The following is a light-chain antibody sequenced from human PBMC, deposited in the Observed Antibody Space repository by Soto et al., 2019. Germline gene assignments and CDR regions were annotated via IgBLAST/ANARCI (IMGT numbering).Light chain of an antibody. V-gene: IGKV1-39*01. CDR3: QKYNTAPLT. CDR2: AAS. Sequence: DIQMTQSPSSLSASVGDRVTITCRASQSISNYLNWYQQKPGKAPKLLIYAASTLQSGVPSRFSGSGSGTDFTLTISGLHPEDVATYYCQKYNTAPLTFGQGTRMEIK. CDR1: QSISNY. J-gene: IGKJ5*01.